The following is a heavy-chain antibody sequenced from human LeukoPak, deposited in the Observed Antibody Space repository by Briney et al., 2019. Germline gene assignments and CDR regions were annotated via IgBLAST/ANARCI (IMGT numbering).Heavy chain of an antibody. CDR3: AKCGSYGGWFDP. CDR1: GFTFSSYS. D-gene: IGHD1-26*01. CDR2: ISSSSSYI. Sequence: PGGSLRLSCAASGFTFSSYSMNWVRQAPGKGLEWVSSISSSSSYIYYADSVKGRFTISRDNAKNSLYLQMNSLRAEDTAVYYCAKCGSYGGWFDPWGQGTLVTVSS. V-gene: IGHV3-21*04. J-gene: IGHJ5*02.